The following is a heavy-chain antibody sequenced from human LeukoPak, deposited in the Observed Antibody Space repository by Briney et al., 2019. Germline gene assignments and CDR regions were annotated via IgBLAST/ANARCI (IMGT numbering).Heavy chain of an antibody. Sequence: ASVKLSCKASGYSFISYYMHWVRQAPGQGLEWMGIINPSGAVTTYAQKFQGRVTMTRDMSTSTVYMELRSLRPDDTAVYFCARGVDNYDGSVDAFLIWGQGTPVTVSS. V-gene: IGHV1-46*01. CDR3: ARGVDNYDGSVDAFLI. D-gene: IGHD3-22*01. J-gene: IGHJ3*02. CDR1: GYSFISYY. CDR2: INPSGAVT.